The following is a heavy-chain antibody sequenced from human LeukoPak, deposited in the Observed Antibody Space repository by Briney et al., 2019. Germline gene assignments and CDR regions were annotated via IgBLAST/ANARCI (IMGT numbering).Heavy chain of an antibody. V-gene: IGHV3-66*01. CDR1: GFTFSSYA. D-gene: IGHD3-10*01. J-gene: IGHJ4*02. Sequence: GGSLRLSCAASGFTFSSYAMSWVRQAPGKGLEWVSVIYSGGSTYYADSVKGRFTISRDNSKNTLYLQMNSLRAEDTAVYYCARDPRLNSGSYYNGDYWGQGTLVTVSS. CDR2: IYSGGST. CDR3: ARDPRLNSGSYYNGDY.